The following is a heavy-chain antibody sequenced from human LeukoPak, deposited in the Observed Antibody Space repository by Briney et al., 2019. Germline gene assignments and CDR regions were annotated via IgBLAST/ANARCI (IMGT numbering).Heavy chain of an antibody. CDR1: GFTFSSYW. V-gene: IGHV3-7*05. J-gene: IGHJ4*02. Sequence: GGSLRLSCAASGFTFSSYWMTWVRQAPGKGLEWVANIKQDGSDKYYVDSVKGRFTISRDNAKNSLYLQLNSLRAEDTAVYYCARARGGYDVLTGYSPHYFDCWGQGALVTVSS. CDR3: ARARGGYDVLTGYSPHYFDC. D-gene: IGHD3-9*01. CDR2: IKQDGSDK.